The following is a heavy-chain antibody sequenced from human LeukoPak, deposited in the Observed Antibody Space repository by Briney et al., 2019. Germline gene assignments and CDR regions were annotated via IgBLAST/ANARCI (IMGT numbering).Heavy chain of an antibody. V-gene: IGHV1-69*02. CDR2: IIPILGIA. Sequence: ASVKVSCKASGYTFTGYYMHWVRQAPGQGLEWMGRIIPILGIANYAQKFQGRVTITADKSTSTAYMELSSLRSEDTAVYYCARFDGSGYYQYFQHWGQGTLVTVSS. D-gene: IGHD3-22*01. CDR1: GYTFTGYY. CDR3: ARFDGSGYYQYFQH. J-gene: IGHJ1*01.